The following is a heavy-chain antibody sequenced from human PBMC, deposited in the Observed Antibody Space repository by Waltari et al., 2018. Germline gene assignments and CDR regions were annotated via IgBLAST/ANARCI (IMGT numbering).Heavy chain of an antibody. D-gene: IGHD7-27*01. Sequence: EVHLLESGGGLAHPGGSLRISFEPSGFHFTSYAMSWVRQAPGKGLEWVSGISDSGVITKYADSVKGRFTVSRDNSKNTVFLQLNSLRAEDTAIYYCATGGWGFYFDYWGQGTLLTVSS. CDR2: ISDSGVIT. J-gene: IGHJ4*02. CDR3: ATGGWGFYFDY. CDR1: GFHFTSYA. V-gene: IGHV3-23*01.